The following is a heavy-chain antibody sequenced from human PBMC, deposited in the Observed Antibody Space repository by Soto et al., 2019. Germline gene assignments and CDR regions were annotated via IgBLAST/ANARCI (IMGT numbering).Heavy chain of an antibody. CDR3: AKDPHDDSGYYRFDY. CDR1: GFTFSSYA. CDR2: ISGSGDST. J-gene: IGHJ4*02. V-gene: IGHV3-23*01. Sequence: GWSLRLSCAASGFTFSSYAMSWVRQAPGKGLEWVSGISGSGDSTYYTDSVKGRFTISRDNSRNTLYMQMNNLRAEDTAIYYCAKDPHDDSGYYRFDYWGQGTLVTVSS. D-gene: IGHD3-22*01.